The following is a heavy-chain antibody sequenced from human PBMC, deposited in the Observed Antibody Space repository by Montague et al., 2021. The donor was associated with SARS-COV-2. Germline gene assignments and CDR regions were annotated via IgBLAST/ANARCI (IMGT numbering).Heavy chain of an antibody. CDR3: ASHLFVVSAPNYYGMDV. CDR1: SGSIIRSY. J-gene: IGHJ6*02. V-gene: IGHV4-59*08. Sequence: SQSLSLTYTVASGSIIRSYWSWIRQPPGKGLEWLGYINYSGTTNNNPSLKSRVTISVDTSKNQFSLKLSSVTAADTAVYYCASHLFVVSAPNYYGMDVWGQGITVTVSS. CDR2: INYSGTT. D-gene: IGHD2-15*01.